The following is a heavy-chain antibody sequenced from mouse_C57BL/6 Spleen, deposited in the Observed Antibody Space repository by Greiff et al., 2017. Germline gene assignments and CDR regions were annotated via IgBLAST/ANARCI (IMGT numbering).Heavy chain of an antibody. CDR1: GYTFTSYW. V-gene: IGHV1-53*01. D-gene: IGHD1-1*01. CDR2: INPSNGGT. CDR3: ARSSSPRIYAMDY. Sequence: QVQLQQPGTELVKPGASVKLSCKASGYTFTSYWLHWVKQRPGQGLEWIGNINPSNGGTNYNEKFKSKATLTVDKSSSTAYMQLSSLTSGDSAVYYCARSSSPRIYAMDYWGQGTSVTVSS. J-gene: IGHJ4*01.